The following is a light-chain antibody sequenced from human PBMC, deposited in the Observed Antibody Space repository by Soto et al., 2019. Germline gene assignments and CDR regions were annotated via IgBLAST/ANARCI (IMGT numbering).Light chain of an antibody. J-gene: IGKJ4*01. V-gene: IGKV3D-20*02. CDR1: ETVTGKY. CDR2: AAS. CDR3: QQRDNWPLT. Sequence: EIVLTQSPGTLSLSPADRATLSCRASETVTGKYLAWYQQKVGQAPRLLIFAASNRATGIPDRFSGSGSGTYFTLTISSLESEDFAIYYCQQRDNWPLTFGGGTKVDI.